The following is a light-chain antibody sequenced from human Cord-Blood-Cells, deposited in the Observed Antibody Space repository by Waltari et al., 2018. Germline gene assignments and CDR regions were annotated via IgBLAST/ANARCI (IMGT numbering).Light chain of an antibody. Sequence: DIQMTQSPSSLSASVGHRVPITCRASQSISSYLNWYQQKPGTAPKLLIYAASSLQSGVPSRFSGSGSGTDFTLTISSLQPEDFATYYCQQSYSTPWTFGQGTKVEIK. CDR3: QQSYSTPWT. J-gene: IGKJ1*01. CDR2: AAS. V-gene: IGKV1-39*01. CDR1: QSISSY.